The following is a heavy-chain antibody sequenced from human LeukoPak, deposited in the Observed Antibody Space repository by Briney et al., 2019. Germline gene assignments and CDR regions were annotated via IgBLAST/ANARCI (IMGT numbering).Heavy chain of an antibody. Sequence: GGSLRLSCSASGFTLSTYAMSWVRQAPGKGLQWVSSLSVSGDTTFYADSVKGRFTISRDTSRNTLYLQMNSLRAEDTAVYYRAKDRGGAWNYFDSWGQGTLVTVSS. CDR1: GFTLSTYA. J-gene: IGHJ4*02. D-gene: IGHD1-1*01. CDR3: AKDRGGAWNYFDS. CDR2: LSVSGDTT. V-gene: IGHV3-23*01.